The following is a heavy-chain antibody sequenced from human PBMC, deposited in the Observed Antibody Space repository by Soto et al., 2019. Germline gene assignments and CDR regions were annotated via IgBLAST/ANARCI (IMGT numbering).Heavy chain of an antibody. CDR1: GGTFSSYT. J-gene: IGHJ4*02. V-gene: IGHV1-69*02. CDR2: IIPILGIA. Sequence: QVQLVQSGAEVKKPGSSVKVSCKASGGTFSSYTISWVRQAPGQGLEWMGRIIPILGIANYAQKFQGRVTLTADKSPSTAYMELSSLRSEDTAVYSGASSMPRSYFDYWGQGTLVTVSS. D-gene: IGHD2-2*01. CDR3: ASSMPRSYFDY.